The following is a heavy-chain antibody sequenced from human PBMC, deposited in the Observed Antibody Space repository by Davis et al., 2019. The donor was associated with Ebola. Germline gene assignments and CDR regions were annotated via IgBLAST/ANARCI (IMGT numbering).Heavy chain of an antibody. CDR1: GFTFATYP. CDR2: ISSRGSYI. J-gene: IGHJ4*02. CDR3: ARDYCDTTTCYDH. Sequence: GESLKISCAASGFTFATYPMTWVRQTPGKGLEWVSSISSRGSYIYYADSVKGRFTISRDNAKNSLYLQMSGLRVEDTAVYYCARDYCDTTTCYDHWGQGSLVTVSS. D-gene: IGHD2-2*01. V-gene: IGHV3-21*01.